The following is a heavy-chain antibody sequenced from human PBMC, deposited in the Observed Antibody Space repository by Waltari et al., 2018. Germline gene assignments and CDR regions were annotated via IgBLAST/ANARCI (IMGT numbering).Heavy chain of an antibody. CDR3: ARDRYYDSSGYYYDY. CDR2: IYYSGST. D-gene: IGHD3-22*01. CDR1: GGSISSGGYY. J-gene: IGHJ4*02. V-gene: IGHV4-31*03. Sequence: QVQLQESGPGLVKPSQTLSLTCTVSGGSISSGGYYWSWIRQHPGKGLEWIGYIYYSGSTYYNPSLKSRVTISVDTSKNQFSLKLSSVTAADTAVYYCARDRYYDSSGYYYDYWGQGTLVTVSS.